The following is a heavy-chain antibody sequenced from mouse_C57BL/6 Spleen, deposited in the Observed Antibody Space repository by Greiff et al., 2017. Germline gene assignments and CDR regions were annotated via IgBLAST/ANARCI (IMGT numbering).Heavy chain of an antibody. J-gene: IGHJ3*01. V-gene: IGHV5-17*01. CDR1: GFTFSDYG. CDR3: ARDGYYVLFAY. D-gene: IGHD2-3*01. CDR2: ISSGSSTI. Sequence: EVKLVESGGGLVKPGGSLKLSCAASGFTFSDYGMHWVRQAPEKGLAWVAYISSGSSTIYYADTVKGRFTISRDNAKNTLFLQMTSLRSEDTAMYYCARDGYYVLFAYWGQGTLVTVSA.